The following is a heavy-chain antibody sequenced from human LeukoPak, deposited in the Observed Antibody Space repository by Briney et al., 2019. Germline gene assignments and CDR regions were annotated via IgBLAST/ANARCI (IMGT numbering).Heavy chain of an antibody. Sequence: GGSLRLSCAASGFTVSSTYMSWVRQAPGKGLEWVSVFYAGGSTYYGDSVKGRFTISRDNSKNTLYLQMHSLRAEDTAVYYCGREGDYDSRRYFDLWGRGTLVTVSS. J-gene: IGHJ2*01. V-gene: IGHV3-53*01. D-gene: IGHD3-22*01. CDR2: FYAGGST. CDR1: GFTVSSTY. CDR3: GREGDYDSRRYFDL.